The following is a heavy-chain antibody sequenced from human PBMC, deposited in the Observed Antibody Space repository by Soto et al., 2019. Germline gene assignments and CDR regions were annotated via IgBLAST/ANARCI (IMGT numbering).Heavy chain of an antibody. CDR3: ARARQYCSSSSCYLDP. CDR2: IHHSGST. V-gene: IGHV4-4*02. D-gene: IGHD2-2*01. CDR1: GGSISSNNW. J-gene: IGHJ5*02. Sequence: SETLSLTCAVSGGSISSNNWWNWVRQPPGKGLEWIGEIHHSGSTNYNPSLKNRVTISVDKSKNQFSLKLNSVTAADTAVYYCARARQYCSSSSCYLDPWGQGTLVTVSS.